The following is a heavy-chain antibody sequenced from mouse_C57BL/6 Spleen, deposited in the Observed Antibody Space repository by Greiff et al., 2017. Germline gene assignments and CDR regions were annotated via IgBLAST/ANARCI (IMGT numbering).Heavy chain of an antibody. CDR1: GYSFTGYY. Sequence: EVQLQQSGPELVKPGASVKISCKASGYSFTGYYMNWVKQSPEKSLEWIGEINPSTGGTTYNQKFQAKATLTVDKSSSTAYMQLNSLTSEDSAVYYCARHHYGSSYRAMEYWGQGTSVTVSS. J-gene: IGHJ4*01. D-gene: IGHD1-1*01. CDR2: INPSTGGT. CDR3: ARHHYGSSYRAMEY. V-gene: IGHV1-42*01.